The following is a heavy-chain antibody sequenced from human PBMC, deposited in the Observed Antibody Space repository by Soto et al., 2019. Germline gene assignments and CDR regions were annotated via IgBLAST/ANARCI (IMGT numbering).Heavy chain of an antibody. CDR3: ARESYGDYYFDY. CDR2: ISYDGSNK. V-gene: IGHV3-30-3*01. CDR1: GFTFSSYA. D-gene: IGHD4-17*01. Sequence: QVQLVESGGGVVQPGRSLRLSCAASGFTFSSYAMHWVRQAPGKGLEWVAVISYDGSNKYYADSVKGRFTISRDNSKNTLYVQMNSLRAEDTAVYYCARESYGDYYFDYGGQGTLVTVSS. J-gene: IGHJ4*02.